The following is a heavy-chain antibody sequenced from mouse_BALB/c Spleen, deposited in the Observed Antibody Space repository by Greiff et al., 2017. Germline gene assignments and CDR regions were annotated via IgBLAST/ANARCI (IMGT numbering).Heavy chain of an antibody. CDR2: ISSGSSTI. D-gene: IGHD1-1*01. V-gene: IGHV5-17*02. J-gene: IGHJ3*01. CDR3: ARGYYYGSSSFAY. CDR1: GFTFSSFG. Sequence: EVMLVESGGGLVQPGGSRKLSCAASGFTFSSFGMHWVRQAPEKGLEWVAYISSGSSTIYYADTVKGRFTISRDNPKNTLFLQMTSLRSEDTAMYYCARGYYYGSSSFAYWGQGTLVTVSA.